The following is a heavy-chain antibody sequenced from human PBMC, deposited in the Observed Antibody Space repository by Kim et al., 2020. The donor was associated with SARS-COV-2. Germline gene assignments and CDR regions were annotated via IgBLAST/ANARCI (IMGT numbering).Heavy chain of an antibody. V-gene: IGHV3-11*05. CDR3: ARVGYDYVWGSYRDSYYYYGMDV. CDR2: ISSSSSYT. J-gene: IGHJ6*02. Sequence: GGSLRLSCAASGFTFSDYYMSWIRQAPGKGLEWVSYISSSSSYTNYADSVKGRFTISRDNAKNSLYLQMNSLRAEDTAVYYCARVGYDYVWGSYRDSYYYYGMDVWGQGPTVTVSS. D-gene: IGHD3-16*02. CDR1: GFTFSDYY.